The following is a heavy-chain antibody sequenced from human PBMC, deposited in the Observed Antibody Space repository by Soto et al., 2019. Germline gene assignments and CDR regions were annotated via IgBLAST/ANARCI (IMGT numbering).Heavy chain of an antibody. CDR1: GLIPRPYW. Sequence: LRHPSGASGLIPRPYWKIWGRQAPGKGLEWVAVVDQDGGEPHYADSVNGRFTLSRATANSSVFLEMKSLRVEDTAMYFCSKTNLIRYFVNWFQGSPVTV. CDR2: VDQDGGEP. CDR3: SKTNLIRYFVN. V-gene: IGHV3-7*03. D-gene: IGHD1-1*01. J-gene: IGHJ4*02.